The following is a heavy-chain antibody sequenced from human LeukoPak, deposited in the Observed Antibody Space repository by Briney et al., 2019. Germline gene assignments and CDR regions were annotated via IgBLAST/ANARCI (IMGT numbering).Heavy chain of an antibody. CDR2: IKQDGSEK. Sequence: GGYLRLSCAASEFTIGNYWMTWVRQAPGKGLEWVANIKQDGSEKYYVDSVKGRFTTSRDNAKNSLHLQMNSLRAEDTAVYYCARENYGVFDCWGPGTLVIVSS. D-gene: IGHD4/OR15-4a*01. J-gene: IGHJ4*02. CDR1: EFTIGNYW. CDR3: ARENYGVFDC. V-gene: IGHV3-7*03.